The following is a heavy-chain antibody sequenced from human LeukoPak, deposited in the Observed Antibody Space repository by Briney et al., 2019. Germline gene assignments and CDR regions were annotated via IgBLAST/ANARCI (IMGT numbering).Heavy chain of an antibody. D-gene: IGHD4-17*01. CDR3: ARDKMYDYGDYAWSGRFDY. CDR2: INPNSGGT. V-gene: IGHV1-2*02. CDR1: GYTFTGYY. Sequence: EASVKVSCKASGYTFTGYYMHWVRQAPGQGLEWMGWINPNSGGTNYAQKFQGRVTMTRDTSISTAYMELSRLRSDDTAEYYCARDKMYDYGDYAWSGRFDYWGQGTLVTVSS. J-gene: IGHJ4*02.